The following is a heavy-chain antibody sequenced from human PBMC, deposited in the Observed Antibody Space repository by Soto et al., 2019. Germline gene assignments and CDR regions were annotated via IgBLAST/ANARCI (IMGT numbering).Heavy chain of an antibody. D-gene: IGHD2-8*02. CDR2: INAGNGNT. CDR1: GYTFTSYA. V-gene: IGHV1-3*01. CDR3: ARDLVGSSYFDY. J-gene: IGHJ4*02. Sequence: ASVKVSCKASGYTFTSYAMHWVRQAPGQRLEWMGWINAGNGNTKYSQKFQGRVTITRDTSASTAYMELGSLRSEDTAVYYCARDLVGSSYFDYWGQGTLVTVSS.